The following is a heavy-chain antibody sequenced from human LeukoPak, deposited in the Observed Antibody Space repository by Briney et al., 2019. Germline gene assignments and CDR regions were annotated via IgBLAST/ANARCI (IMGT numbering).Heavy chain of an antibody. D-gene: IGHD3-3*01. CDR2: ISYDGSNK. CDR1: GFTFSSYG. J-gene: IGHJ4*02. V-gene: IGHV3-30*03. Sequence: GRSLRLSCAASGFTFSSYGMPWVRQAPGKGLEWVAVISYDGSNKYYADSVKGRFTISRDNSKNTLYLQMNSLRAEDTAVYYCATNRKGYYDFWSGSYYFDYWGQGTLVTVSS. CDR3: ATNRKGYYDFWSGSYYFDY.